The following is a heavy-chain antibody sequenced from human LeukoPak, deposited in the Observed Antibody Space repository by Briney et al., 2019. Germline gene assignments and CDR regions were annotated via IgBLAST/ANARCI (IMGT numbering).Heavy chain of an antibody. D-gene: IGHD1-26*01. CDR1: GFTFSSYG. CDR2: ISYDESNK. J-gene: IGHJ4*02. CDR3: ARASGPGTRDY. Sequence: GRSLRLSCAASGFTFSSYGMHWVRQAPGKGLEWVAVISYDESNKYYADSVKGRFTISRDSSKNSVYLQMNSLRAEDSAVYYCARASGPGTRDYWGQGTLGTVSS. V-gene: IGHV3-30*03.